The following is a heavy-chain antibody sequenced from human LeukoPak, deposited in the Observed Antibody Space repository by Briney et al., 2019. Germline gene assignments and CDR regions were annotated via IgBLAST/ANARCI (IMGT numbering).Heavy chain of an antibody. CDR3: ARCLSADYYDSSGYYSAFDI. CDR2: IYYSGST. Sequence: SETLSLTWAVSGGSISSGGYSWSWIRQPPGKGLEWIGYIYYSGSTYYNPSLKSRVTISVDTSKNQFSLKLSSVTAADTAVYYCARCLSADYYDSSGYYSAFDIWGQGTMVTVSS. CDR1: GGSISSGGYS. V-gene: IGHV4-30-4*07. D-gene: IGHD3-22*01. J-gene: IGHJ3*02.